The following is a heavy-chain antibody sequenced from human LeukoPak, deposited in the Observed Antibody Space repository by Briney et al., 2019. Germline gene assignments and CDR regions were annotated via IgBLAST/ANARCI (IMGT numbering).Heavy chain of an antibody. CDR3: ATGYRSTWYYFYY. D-gene: IGHD6-13*01. Sequence: PSETLSLTCTVSGDSISGGYGSCSRQPPGKGLEWIGYIYHSGSTNYNPSLKSRVTISADTSKDQFSLKLASVTAADTAVYYCATGYRSTWYYFYYWGQGTLVTVSS. CDR1: GDSISGGY. CDR2: IYHSGST. J-gene: IGHJ4*02. V-gene: IGHV4-59*01.